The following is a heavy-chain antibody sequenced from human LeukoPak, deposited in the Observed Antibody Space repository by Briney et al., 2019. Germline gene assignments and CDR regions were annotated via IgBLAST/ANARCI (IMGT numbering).Heavy chain of an antibody. CDR2: ISGSGGST. CDR1: GFTFSSYA. CDR3: AKDMYYYDSSYGMDV. Sequence: PGGSLRLSCAASGFTFSSYAMSWVRQAPGKGLEWVSAISGSGGSTYYADSVKGRFTISRDNSKNTLYLQMNSLRAEDTAVYYCAKDMYYYDSSYGMDVWGQGTTVTVSS. V-gene: IGHV3-23*01. J-gene: IGHJ6*02. D-gene: IGHD3-22*01.